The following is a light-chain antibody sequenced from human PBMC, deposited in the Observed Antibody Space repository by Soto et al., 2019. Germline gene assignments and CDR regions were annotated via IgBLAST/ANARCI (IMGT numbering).Light chain of an antibody. V-gene: IGLV1-51*01. Sequence: QSVLTQPPSVSAAPGQTGTISCSGSNSNVGNNYVSWYPQLTRTAPKLLLYHNNKRPSGIPVRFAGSKSGTAATLGITGLQTGDEADYYCGTWYSSLSAVVFGGGTKLTVL. CDR3: GTWYSSLSAVV. CDR2: HNN. CDR1: NSNVGNNY. J-gene: IGLJ2*01.